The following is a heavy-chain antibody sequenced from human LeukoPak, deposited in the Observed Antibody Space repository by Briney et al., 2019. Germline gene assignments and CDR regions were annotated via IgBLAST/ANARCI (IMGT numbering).Heavy chain of an antibody. Sequence: PGGSLRLSCAASGFTFSSAVMHWGRQAPGKGLEWVAVISNDVNNKYYADSVRGRFTISRDNSQNTLYVQLNSLRAEDTAVYYCAKEVIAAGGNLEYWGQGTLVTVSS. D-gene: IGHD6-13*01. CDR2: ISNDVNNK. J-gene: IGHJ4*02. CDR3: AKEVIAAGGNLEY. V-gene: IGHV3-30*18. CDR1: GFTFSSAV.